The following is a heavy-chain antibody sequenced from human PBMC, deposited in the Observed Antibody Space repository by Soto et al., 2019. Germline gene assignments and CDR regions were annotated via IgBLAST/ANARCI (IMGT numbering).Heavy chain of an antibody. J-gene: IGHJ5*02. V-gene: IGHV3-66*01. Sequence: EVQLVESGGGLVQPGGSLRLSCAASGFTVNTNYVSWVRQAPGKGLEWVSIIYDGGSTYYADSVKGRFTISRDNSKNTLYLQMNSLRAEDTAVYYCAIGDGDYGRRLDPWGQGTLVTVSS. CDR2: IYDGGST. CDR1: GFTVNTNY. D-gene: IGHD4-17*01. CDR3: AIGDGDYGRRLDP.